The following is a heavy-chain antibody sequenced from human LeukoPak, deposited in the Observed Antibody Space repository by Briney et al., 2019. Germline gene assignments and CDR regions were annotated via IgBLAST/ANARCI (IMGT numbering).Heavy chain of an antibody. D-gene: IGHD3-22*01. CDR2: IFHSGST. J-gene: IGHJ4*02. V-gene: IGHV4-59*08. CDR3: ARFTGYDGGGYYLDY. Sequence: SETLSLTCTVSGGSISSYWWSWVRQPPGKGLEWIGHIFHSGSTTYNASLQSRVTISVDTSKNQFSLNLNSVTAADTALYYCARFTGYDGGGYYLDYWGQGTLVTVSS. CDR1: GGSISSYW.